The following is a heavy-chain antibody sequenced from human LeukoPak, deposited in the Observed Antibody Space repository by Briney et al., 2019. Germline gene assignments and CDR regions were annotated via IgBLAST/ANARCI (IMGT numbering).Heavy chain of an antibody. Sequence: SETLSLTCTVSGGSISSSSYYWGWIRQPPGKGLEGIGSIYYSGRTYYNPSLKSRVTISVDTSKNQFSLKLSSVTAADTAVYYCARSPHYGSGSYPFDYWGQGTLVTVSS. CDR3: ARSPHYGSGSYPFDY. D-gene: IGHD3-10*01. J-gene: IGHJ4*02. V-gene: IGHV4-39*01. CDR1: GGSISSSSYY. CDR2: IYYSGRT.